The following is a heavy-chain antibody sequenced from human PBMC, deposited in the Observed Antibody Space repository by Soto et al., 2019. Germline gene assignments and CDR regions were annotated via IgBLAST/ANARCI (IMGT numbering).Heavy chain of an antibody. D-gene: IGHD2-21*01. Sequence: QEQLVESGGGMVQPGGSLRLSCAVSGFTLDTYGMHWVRQAAGQGLEWVAVSWHDGRHLDYADSVRGRFTVVRDDSKKTLFLEMNGLRGDDTAVYYCARDWGACAPGECYSHGFDLWGQGTLVTVSS. CDR2: SWHDGRHL. CDR3: ARDWGACAPGECYSHGFDL. CDR1: GFTLDTYG. J-gene: IGHJ3*01. V-gene: IGHV3-33*01.